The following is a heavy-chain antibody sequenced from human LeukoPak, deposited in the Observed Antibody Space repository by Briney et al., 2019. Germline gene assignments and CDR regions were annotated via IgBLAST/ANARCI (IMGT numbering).Heavy chain of an antibody. CDR1: GFAISSYE. J-gene: IGHJ4*02. CDR2: ISSSGSTI. V-gene: IGHV3-48*03. D-gene: IGHD3-9*01. Sequence: PGGSLRLSCTAPGFAISSYEMNWVRQAPGPGLERVSYISSSGSTIYYADSVKGRFTISTDNAKNSLHLQMNSLRAEDTAVYYCARDPPNYYILTGHYKNYFDYWGQGTLVAVSS. CDR3: ARDPPNYYILTGHYKNYFDY.